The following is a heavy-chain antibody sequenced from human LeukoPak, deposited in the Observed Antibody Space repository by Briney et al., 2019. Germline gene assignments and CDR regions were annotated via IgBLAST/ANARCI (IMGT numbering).Heavy chain of an antibody. J-gene: IGHJ4*02. D-gene: IGHD1-26*01. Sequence: SVKVSCKASGGTFISYAISWVRQAPGQGLEWVGGIIPIFGTANYAQKFQGRVTITADKSTSTAYMELSSLRSEDTAVYYCARERVTRGSGSYFHDYWGQGTLVTVSS. CDR1: GGTFISYA. CDR3: ARERVTRGSGSYFHDY. V-gene: IGHV1-69*06. CDR2: IIPIFGTA.